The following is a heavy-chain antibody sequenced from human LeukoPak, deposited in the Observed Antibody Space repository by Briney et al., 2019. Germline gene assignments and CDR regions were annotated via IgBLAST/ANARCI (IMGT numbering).Heavy chain of an antibody. V-gene: IGHV1-69*13. D-gene: IGHD1-26*01. CDR2: IIPIFGTA. J-gene: IGHJ3*02. CDR1: GGTFSSYA. CDR3: ARGIVGAAGAFDI. Sequence: SVKVSCKASGGTFSSYAISRVRQAPGQGLEWMGRIIPIFGTANYAQKFQGRVTITSDESTSTAYMELSSLRSEDTAVYYCARGIVGAAGAFDIWGQGTMVTVSS.